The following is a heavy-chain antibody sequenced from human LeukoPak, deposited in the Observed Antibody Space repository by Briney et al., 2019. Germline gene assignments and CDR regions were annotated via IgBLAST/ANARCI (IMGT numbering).Heavy chain of an antibody. V-gene: IGHV1-8*01. CDR1: GYTFTSYD. D-gene: IGHD6-19*01. Sequence: ASVKVSCKASGYTFTSYDINWVRQATGQGPEWMGWMNPNSGNTGYAQKFQGRVTMTRNTSISTAYMELSSLRSEDTAVYYCARGVGVAGTNYYYYYMDVWGKGTTVTVSS. J-gene: IGHJ6*03. CDR3: ARGVGVAGTNYYYYYMDV. CDR2: MNPNSGNT.